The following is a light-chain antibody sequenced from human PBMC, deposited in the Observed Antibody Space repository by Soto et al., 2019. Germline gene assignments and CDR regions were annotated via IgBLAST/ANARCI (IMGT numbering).Light chain of an antibody. CDR2: GNS. V-gene: IGLV1-40*01. CDR3: RSLDGGREVV. Sequence: QSVLTQPPSVSGAPGQGVAISCTGGSSNIGAGYDVHWYQQLPGTAPKLLIFGNSNRPSGVPDRFSGSKSGASASLAITGFQAEDEADYYGRSLDGGREVVFGGGTRLTAL. J-gene: IGLJ2*01. CDR1: SSNIGAGYD.